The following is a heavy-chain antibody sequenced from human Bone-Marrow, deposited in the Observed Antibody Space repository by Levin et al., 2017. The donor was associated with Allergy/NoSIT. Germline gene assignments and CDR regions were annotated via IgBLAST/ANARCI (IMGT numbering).Heavy chain of an antibody. CDR1: GYTFTSYA. CDR3: ASTTRYNWNHLNDAFDI. J-gene: IGHJ3*02. Sequence: GESLKISCKASGYTFTSYAMHWVRQAPGQRLEWMGWINAGNGNTKYSQKFQGRVTITRDTSASTAYMELSSLRSEDTAVYYCASTTRYNWNHLNDAFDIWGQGTMVTVSS. CDR2: INAGNGNT. V-gene: IGHV1-3*01. D-gene: IGHD1-14*01.